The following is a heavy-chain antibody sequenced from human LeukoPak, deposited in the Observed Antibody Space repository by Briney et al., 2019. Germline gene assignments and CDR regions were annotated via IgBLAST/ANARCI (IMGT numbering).Heavy chain of an antibody. J-gene: IGHJ6*02. CDR1: GFTFSSYG. V-gene: IGHV3-33*01. Sequence: GGSLRLSCAASGFTFSSYGMHWVRQAPGKGLEWVAVIWYDGSNKYYADSVKGRFTISRDNSKNTLYLQMNSLRAEDTAVYYCARVVYPDYYYYGMDVWGQGTTVTVSS. CDR3: ARVVYPDYYYYGMDV. D-gene: IGHD1-14*01. CDR2: IWYDGSNK.